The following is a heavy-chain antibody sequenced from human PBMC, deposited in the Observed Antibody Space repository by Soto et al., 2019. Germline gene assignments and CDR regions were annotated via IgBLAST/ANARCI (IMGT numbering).Heavy chain of an antibody. D-gene: IGHD1-26*01. Sequence: GVSLRLSCAASGFTFSSYAMHWVRQAPGKGLEWVAVISYDGSNKYYADSVKGRFTISRDNSKNTLYLQMNSLRAEDTAVYYCARDPQELRNAFDIWGQGTMVTVSS. CDR2: ISYDGSNK. CDR1: GFTFSSYA. J-gene: IGHJ3*02. V-gene: IGHV3-30-3*01. CDR3: ARDPQELRNAFDI.